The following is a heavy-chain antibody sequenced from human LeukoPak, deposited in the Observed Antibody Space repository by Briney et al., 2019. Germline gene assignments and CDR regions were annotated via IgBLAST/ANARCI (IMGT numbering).Heavy chain of an antibody. CDR2: INPSGDST. J-gene: IGHJ4*02. Sequence: GASVKVSCKASGYTFTSNHIHCVRQAPGQGLEWMGVINPSGDSTSYAQQFQGRVTMTRDTSTSTAYMELSSLRSEDTAVYYCARGPITTRSHFDYWGQGTLVTVSS. CDR3: ARGPITTRSHFDY. CDR1: GYTFTSNH. D-gene: IGHD3-22*01. V-gene: IGHV1-46*01.